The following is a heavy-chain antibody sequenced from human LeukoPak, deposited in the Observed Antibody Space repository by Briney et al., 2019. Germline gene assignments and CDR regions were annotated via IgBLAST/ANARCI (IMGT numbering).Heavy chain of an antibody. D-gene: IGHD6-19*01. CDR3: ARDAEPLIAVAGTDNWFDP. V-gene: IGHV1-2*06. Sequence: ASVKVSCKASGYTFTGYYMHWVRQAPGQGIEWMGRINPNSGGTNYAQKFQGRVTMTRDTSISTAYMELSRLRSDDTAVYYCARDAEPLIAVAGTDNWFDPWGQGTLVTVSS. CDR2: INPNSGGT. J-gene: IGHJ5*02. CDR1: GYTFTGYY.